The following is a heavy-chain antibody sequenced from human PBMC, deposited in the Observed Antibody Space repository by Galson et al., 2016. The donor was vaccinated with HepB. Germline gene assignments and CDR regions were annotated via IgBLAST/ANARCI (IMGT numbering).Heavy chain of an antibody. CDR1: GYKFGYYW. V-gene: IGHV5-51*01. Sequence: QSGAEVKKSGESLKISCKASGYKFGYYWIGWVRQVPGKGLEWMGIFYPGDSDARYSPSFQGQVTFTADESTSTAYLQWTSLKPSDTAMYYCASQEQLSSRPWYFDVWGRGTLLTVSS. D-gene: IGHD1/OR15-1a*01. CDR2: FYPGDSDA. CDR3: ASQEQLSSRPWYFDV. J-gene: IGHJ2*01.